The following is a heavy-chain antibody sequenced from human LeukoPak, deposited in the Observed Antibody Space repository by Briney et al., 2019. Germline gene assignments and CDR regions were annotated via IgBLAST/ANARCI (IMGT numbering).Heavy chain of an antibody. Sequence: PSETLSLTCAVSGYSISSGYYWGWIQQPPGKGLEWIGSIYHSGSTYYNPSLKSRVTLSVDTSKNQFSLKLSSVTAADTAVYYCARGVVVPAAPFDYWGQGTLVTVSS. CDR1: GYSISSGYY. D-gene: IGHD2-2*01. CDR3: ARGVVVPAAPFDY. CDR2: IYHSGST. J-gene: IGHJ4*02. V-gene: IGHV4-38-2*01.